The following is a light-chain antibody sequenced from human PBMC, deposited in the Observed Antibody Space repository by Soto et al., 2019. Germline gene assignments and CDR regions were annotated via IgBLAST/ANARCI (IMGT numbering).Light chain of an antibody. CDR2: DVS. Sequence: QSALTQPASVSGSPGQSITISCTGTSSDVGGYNYVSWYQQNPGKAPKLMIYDVSNRPSGVSNRFSGSKSGNTASLTISGLQAEDEDDYYCNSYTSSSTVVFGGGTKLTVL. J-gene: IGLJ2*01. CDR3: NSYTSSSTVV. V-gene: IGLV2-14*01. CDR1: SSDVGGYNY.